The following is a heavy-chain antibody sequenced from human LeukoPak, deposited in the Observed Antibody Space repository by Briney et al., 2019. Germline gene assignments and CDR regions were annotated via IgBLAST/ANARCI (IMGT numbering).Heavy chain of an antibody. CDR2: IYYSGST. J-gene: IGHJ4*02. D-gene: IGHD3-22*01. V-gene: IGHV4-59*01. CDR1: GGSISSYY. Sequence: PSETLSLTCTVSGGSISSYYWSWIRQPPGKGLEWIGYIYYSGSTNYNPSLKSRVTISVDTSKKQLSLRLRSVTAADTAVYYCARVTGYMIEDYFDYWGQGALVTVSS. CDR3: ARVTGYMIEDYFDY.